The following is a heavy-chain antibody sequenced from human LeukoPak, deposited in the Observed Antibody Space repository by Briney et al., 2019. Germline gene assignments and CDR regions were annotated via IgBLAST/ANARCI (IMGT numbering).Heavy chain of an antibody. CDR2: IYPGDSDT. CDR3: ARRERTAALGYCSSTSCYRWGNWFDP. J-gene: IGHJ5*02. V-gene: IGHV5-51*01. Sequence: GESLKISCKGSGYSFTSYWIGWVRQMPGKGLEWMGIIYPGDSDTRYSPSFQGQVTISADKSISTAYLQWSSLKASDTAMYYCARRERTAALGYCSSTSCYRWGNWFDPWGQGTLVTVSS. CDR1: GYSFTSYW. D-gene: IGHD2-2*02.